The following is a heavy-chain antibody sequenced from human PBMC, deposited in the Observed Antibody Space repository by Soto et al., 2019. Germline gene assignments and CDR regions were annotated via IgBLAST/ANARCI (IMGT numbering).Heavy chain of an antibody. D-gene: IGHD2-2*02. CDR3: VKGRYTSYPGYFDP. CDR1: RFSFFTFA. V-gene: IGHV3-23*01. J-gene: IGHJ5*02. CDR2: IGDTGSAT. Sequence: GGALRLSSEASRFSFFTFATGWGRPAPGKGLDWVSAIGDTGSATYYADSVKGRFVISRDNSKNTFYLQMNSLRAEDTAVYYCVKGRYTSYPGYFDPWGQGTLVTVSS.